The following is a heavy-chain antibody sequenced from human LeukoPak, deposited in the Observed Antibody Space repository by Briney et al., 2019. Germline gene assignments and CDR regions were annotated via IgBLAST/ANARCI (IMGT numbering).Heavy chain of an antibody. J-gene: IGHJ6*02. V-gene: IGHV1-8*01. Sequence: GASVKVSCKASGYTFTSYDINWVRQATGQGLEWMGWKNPNSGNTGYAQKFQGRVTMTRNTPISTAYMELSSLRSEDTAVYFCARLASSSWPLYYYYGMDVWGQGTTVTVSS. D-gene: IGHD6-13*01. CDR2: KNPNSGNT. CDR3: ARLASSSWPLYYYYGMDV. CDR1: GYTFTSYD.